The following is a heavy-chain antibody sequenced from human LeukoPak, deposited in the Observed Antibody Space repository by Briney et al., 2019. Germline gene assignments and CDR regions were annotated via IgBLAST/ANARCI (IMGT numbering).Heavy chain of an antibody. D-gene: IGHD4-17*01. CDR1: GGSISSGSYY. J-gene: IGHJ1*01. Sequence: SETLSLTCTVSGGSISSGSYYWGWIRQPPGKGLEWIGSIYYSGSTYYNPSLKSRVTMSVDTSKNQFSLKLSSVTAADTAVYYCARGLHDYGRDWGQGTLVTVSS. CDR3: ARGLHDYGRD. V-gene: IGHV4-39*01. CDR2: IYYSGST.